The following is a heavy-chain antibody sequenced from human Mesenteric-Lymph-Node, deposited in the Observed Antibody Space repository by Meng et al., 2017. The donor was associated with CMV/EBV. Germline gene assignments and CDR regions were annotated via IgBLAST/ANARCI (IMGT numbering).Heavy chain of an antibody. CDR2: ISSDGNTI. Sequence: GGSLRLSCAASGFTFNAYAIHWVRQAPGKGLEWVAVISSDGNTIFYADSVKGRFTISRDNSKNTLYLQMNSLRSEDTAVYYCAREVGGNWFDPWGQGTLVTVSS. CDR3: AREVGGNWFDP. J-gene: IGHJ5*02. CDR1: GFTFNAYA. D-gene: IGHD3-10*01. V-gene: IGHV3-30*04.